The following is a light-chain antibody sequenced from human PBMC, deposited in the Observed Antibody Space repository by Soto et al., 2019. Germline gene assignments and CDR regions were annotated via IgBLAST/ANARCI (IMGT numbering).Light chain of an antibody. CDR3: AAWDNSLSGWV. J-gene: IGLJ3*02. V-gene: IGLV1-44*01. CDR2: SND. Sequence: QSVLTQPPSASGTPGQRVTISCSGSSSNIGSTSVYWYQQLPGTAPKLLIYSNDRRPSGVPDRLSGSKSGASASLAISGLQSGDEADYYCAAWDNSLSGWVFGGGTKVTVL. CDR1: SSNIGSTS.